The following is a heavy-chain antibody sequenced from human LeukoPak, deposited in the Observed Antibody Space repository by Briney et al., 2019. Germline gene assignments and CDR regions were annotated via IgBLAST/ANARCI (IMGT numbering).Heavy chain of an antibody. CDR1: GSTFTSDG. CDR2: IGTYKGNT. D-gene: IGHD3-22*01. J-gene: IGHJ6*02. CDR3: ARTPGMVVVKTFYCMDV. Sequence: ASVKVSCKTSGSTFTSDGISWVRQAPGQGLEWLGWIGTYKGNTNYAQMFQGRVTMTTDTSTSTAYMELKNLRSDDTAVYYCARTPGMVVVKTFYCMDVWGQGTTVTVSS. V-gene: IGHV1-18*01.